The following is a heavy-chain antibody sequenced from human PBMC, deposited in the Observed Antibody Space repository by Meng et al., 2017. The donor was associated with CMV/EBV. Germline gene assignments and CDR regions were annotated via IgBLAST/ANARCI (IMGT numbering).Heavy chain of an antibody. CDR1: GGSFSGYY. V-gene: IGHV4-34*01. J-gene: IGHJ3*02. CDR3: ARDQYYDFWSGYYGDI. D-gene: IGHD3-3*01. Sequence: YGGSFSGYYWSWIRQPPGKGLEWMGEINQSGSTNYNPSLKSRVTISVDTSKNQFSLKLSSVTAADTAVYYCARDQYYDFWSGYYGDIWGQGTMVTVSS. CDR2: INQSGST.